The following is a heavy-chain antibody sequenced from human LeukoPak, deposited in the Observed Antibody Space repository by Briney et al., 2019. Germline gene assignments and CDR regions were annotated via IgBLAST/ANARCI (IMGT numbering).Heavy chain of an antibody. J-gene: IGHJ6*03. CDR3: ARGPSLNYYYYMDV. D-gene: IGHD4/OR15-4a*01. Sequence: GGSLRLSCAASGFTFSSYSMNWVRQAPGKGLEWVSYVSSSSSTIYYADSVKGRFTSSRDNTKNSLYLQMNSLRAEDTAVYYCARGPSLNYYYYMDVWGKGTTVTVSS. CDR2: VSSSSSTI. CDR1: GFTFSSYS. V-gene: IGHV3-48*04.